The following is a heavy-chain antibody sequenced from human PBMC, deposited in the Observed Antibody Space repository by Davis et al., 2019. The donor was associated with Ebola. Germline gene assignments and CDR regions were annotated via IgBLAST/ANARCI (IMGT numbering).Heavy chain of an antibody. CDR2: IYYSGST. D-gene: IGHD7-27*01. J-gene: IGHJ5*02. Sequence: MPSETLSLTCTVSGGSISSSSYYWGWIRQPPGKGLEWIGSIYYSGSTYYNPSLKSRVTISVDTSKNQFSLKLSSVTAADTAVYYCARGSELGIVGYNWFDPWGQGTLVTVSS. CDR3: ARGSELGIVGYNWFDP. CDR1: GGSISSSSYY. V-gene: IGHV4-39*07.